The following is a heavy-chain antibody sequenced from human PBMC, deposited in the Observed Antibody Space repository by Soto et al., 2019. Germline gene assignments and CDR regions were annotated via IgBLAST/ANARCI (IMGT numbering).Heavy chain of an antibody. CDR3: SKDLLLTTITTVGD. V-gene: IGHV3-30*18. J-gene: IGHJ4*02. CDR2: ISYDGNYK. D-gene: IGHD4-17*01. CDR1: GFIFSTYG. Sequence: QVQLVESGGGVVQPGRSLRLSCAASGFIFSTYGMHWVRQAPGKGLEWLSVISYDGNYKYYADSVKGRFTISRDNSKNALSLQMDSLRTEDTAVYYCSKDLLLTTITTVGDWGQGTLVTVSS.